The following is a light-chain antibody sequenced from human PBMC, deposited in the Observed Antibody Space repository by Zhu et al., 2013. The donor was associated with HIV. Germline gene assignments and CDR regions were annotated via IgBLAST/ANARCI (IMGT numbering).Light chain of an antibody. J-gene: IGKJ4*01. CDR3: LQHNSYPLT. Sequence: DIQMTQSPSAMSASVGDRITITCRASQGISNYLAWFQQRPGKVPRRLIYGASSLQRGVPSRFSGSGSGTDFSLTISGLQPEDFGTYYCLQHNSYPLTFGGGTKVEIK. CDR1: QGISNY. CDR2: GAS. V-gene: IGKV1-17*03.